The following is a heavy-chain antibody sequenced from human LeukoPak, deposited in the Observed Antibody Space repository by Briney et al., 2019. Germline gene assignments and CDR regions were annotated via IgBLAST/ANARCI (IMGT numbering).Heavy chain of an antibody. CDR1: GYIFGDYG. CDR3: ARDRGGGGGVTTGMDY. J-gene: IGHJ4*02. Sequence: ASVTVSCKTSGYIFGDYGLNWVRQAPGQGLEWMGWISGSDGNTNYAQNFQGRVTMTTDTSTSTAYMDLRSLRSDDTAVYYCARDRGGGGGVTTGMDYWGQGTQVTVSS. V-gene: IGHV1-18*01. D-gene: IGHD4-17*01. CDR2: ISGSDGNT.